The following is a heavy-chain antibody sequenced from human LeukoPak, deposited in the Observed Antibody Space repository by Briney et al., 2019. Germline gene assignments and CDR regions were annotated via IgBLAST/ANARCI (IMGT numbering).Heavy chain of an antibody. CDR1: GGTFSSYA. J-gene: IGHJ5*02. V-gene: IGHV1-69*05. CDR3: ARGGRSIVVPAAINGWFDP. CDR2: IIPIFGTA. Sequence: GASVKVSCKASGGTFSSYAISWVRQAPGQGLEWMGGIIPIFGTANYAQKFQGRVTITTDESTSTAYMELSSLRSEDTAVYYCARGGRSIVVPAAINGWFDPWGQGTLVTVSS. D-gene: IGHD2-2*02.